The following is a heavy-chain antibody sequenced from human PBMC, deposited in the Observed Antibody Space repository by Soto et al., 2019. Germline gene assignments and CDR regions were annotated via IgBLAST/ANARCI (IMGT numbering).Heavy chain of an antibody. D-gene: IGHD1-26*01. Sequence: SVKVSCKASGGTFSTYAVSWVRQAPGQGPEWMGGIIPMLGTTKYAQKFQGRVTITAGESTSTSYMELSSLRSEDTAVYYCARDRGGSYPQFHLWGQGTLVTVSS. CDR2: IIPMLGTT. V-gene: IGHV1-69*13. CDR1: GGTFSTYA. J-gene: IGHJ5*02. CDR3: ARDRGGSYPQFHL.